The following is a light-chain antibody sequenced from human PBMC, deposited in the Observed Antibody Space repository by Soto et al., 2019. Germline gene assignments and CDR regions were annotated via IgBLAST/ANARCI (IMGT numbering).Light chain of an antibody. CDR2: AAS. V-gene: IGKV1-12*01. Sequence: DIQMTQSPSSVSASVGDRVTITCRASQGISSWLDWYQQKPGKAPKLLIYAASSLQSGVPSRFSGSGSGTDFTLNISRPQPEDFATYYCQQANSFPITFGQGKRVEIK. CDR3: QQANSFPIT. CDR1: QGISSW. J-gene: IGKJ5*01.